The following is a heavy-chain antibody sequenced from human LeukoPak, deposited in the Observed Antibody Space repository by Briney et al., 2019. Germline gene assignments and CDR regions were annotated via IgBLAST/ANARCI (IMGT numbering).Heavy chain of an antibody. J-gene: IGHJ5*02. D-gene: IGHD6-13*01. Sequence: GGSLRLSCAASGFTFSSYAMSWVGQAPGKGLEGVSAISGSGGSTYYADSVKGRFTISRDNSKNTLYLQMNSLRAEDTAVYYCAKGQQLVHNWFDPWGQGTLVTVSS. CDR3: AKGQQLVHNWFDP. V-gene: IGHV3-23*01. CDR1: GFTFSSYA. CDR2: ISGSGGST.